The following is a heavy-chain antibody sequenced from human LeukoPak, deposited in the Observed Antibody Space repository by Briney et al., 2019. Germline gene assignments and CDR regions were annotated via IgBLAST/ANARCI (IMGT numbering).Heavy chain of an antibody. J-gene: IGHJ3*02. CDR2: IYSSGST. CDR3: ARGDCSTSLCRWRDAFHI. CDR1: GFTVSSNY. V-gene: IGHV3-53*05. D-gene: IGHD2-2*01. Sequence: GGSLRLSCAASGFTVSSNYMSWVRQAPGKGLEWVSVIYSSGSTDYADSVKGRFTISRDNSKNTLYLQMNSLRAEDTAVYYCARGDCSTSLCRWRDAFHIWGQGTLVSVSS.